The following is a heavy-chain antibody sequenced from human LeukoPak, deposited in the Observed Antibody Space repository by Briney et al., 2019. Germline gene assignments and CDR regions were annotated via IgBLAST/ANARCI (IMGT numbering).Heavy chain of an antibody. CDR1: GFIFSGHW. J-gene: IGHJ4*02. CDR2: IRQDGNEY. CDR3: ARYASESYHYDY. V-gene: IGHV3-7*01. Sequence: GGSLRLSCAASGFIFSGHWMSWVRQTPGKGLEWVANIRQDGNEYYYVDSVKGRFTISRDNTKNSLYLQVNNLGAEDTALYYCARYASESYHYDYWGQGTLVTVSS. D-gene: IGHD3-10*01.